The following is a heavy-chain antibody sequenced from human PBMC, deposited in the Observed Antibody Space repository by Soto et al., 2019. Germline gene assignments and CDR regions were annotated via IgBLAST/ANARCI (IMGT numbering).Heavy chain of an antibody. CDR2: IRSKANSYAT. CDR1: GFTFSGSA. J-gene: IGHJ4*02. Sequence: GGSLRLSCAASGFTFSGSAMHWVRQASGKGLEWVGRIRSKANSYATAYAASVKGRCTISRDDSKNAAYLQMNSLKTEDPAVYYCTRLGSSSWQEGRARGFDYWGQGTLVTVSS. D-gene: IGHD6-13*01. V-gene: IGHV3-73*01. CDR3: TRLGSSSWQEGRARGFDY.